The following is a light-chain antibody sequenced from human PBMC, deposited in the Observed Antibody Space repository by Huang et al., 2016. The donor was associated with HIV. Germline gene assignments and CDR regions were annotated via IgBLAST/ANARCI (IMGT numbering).Light chain of an antibody. CDR3: QQSYTTPRT. Sequence: DIQMTQSPSSLSASVGDSVAVTCRASHNINTYLNWYQQKPGKAPKLLIYAASTLQSGISSRFSGSGSETHFTLTISGLQPEDSAIYFCQQSYTTPRTFGQGTKLEIK. V-gene: IGKV1-39*01. CDR1: HNINTY. J-gene: IGKJ1*01. CDR2: AAS.